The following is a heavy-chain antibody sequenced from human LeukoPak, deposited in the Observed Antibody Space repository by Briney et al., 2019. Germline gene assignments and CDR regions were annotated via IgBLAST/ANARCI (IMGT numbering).Heavy chain of an antibody. CDR3: AKGGEDGALDY. J-gene: IGHJ4*02. CDR2: IWYDGSNK. V-gene: IGHV3-33*06. Sequence: PGGSLRLSGAAAGFTFSSYGMHWVRQAPGKGLEWAAVIWYDGSNKYYADSVKGRITISRDNSKNTLYLQMNSLRDEDTTVYYCAKGGEDGALDYWGQGTLVTVSS. CDR1: GFTFSSYG. D-gene: IGHD3-16*01.